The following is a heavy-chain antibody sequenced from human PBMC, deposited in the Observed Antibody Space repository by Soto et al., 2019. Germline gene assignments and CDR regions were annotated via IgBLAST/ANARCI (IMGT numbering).Heavy chain of an antibody. D-gene: IGHD1-1*01. CDR2: IRQDGNEN. CDR1: GFIFSNYW. CDR3: AQGLYPTMASPLDQ. V-gene: IGHV3-7*03. Sequence: GGSLRLSCAASGFIFSNYWMSWVRQAPGKGLEWVANIRQDGNENYYVDSVKGRFTTSRDNTKNSFYLQMNSLRGEDTAFYYCAQGLYPTMASPLDQWGQGTLVTVSS. J-gene: IGHJ5*02.